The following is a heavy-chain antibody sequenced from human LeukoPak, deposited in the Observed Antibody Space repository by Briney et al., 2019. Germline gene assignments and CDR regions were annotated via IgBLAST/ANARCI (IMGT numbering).Heavy chain of an antibody. CDR1: GFIFSTYA. CDR3: AKYLAYCGGDCYSNDAFDI. Sequence: GGSLRLSCAASGFIFSTYAMSWVRQAPGKGLEWVSTISGSGDSIFYADSVKGRFGISRDNSKNTLYLQMNSLRAEDTAVYYCAKYLAYCGGDCYSNDAFDIWGQGTMVTVSS. V-gene: IGHV3-23*01. CDR2: ISGSGDSI. J-gene: IGHJ3*02. D-gene: IGHD2-21*02.